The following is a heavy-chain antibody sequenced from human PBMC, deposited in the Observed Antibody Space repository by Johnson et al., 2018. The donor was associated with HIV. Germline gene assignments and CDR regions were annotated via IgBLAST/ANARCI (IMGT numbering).Heavy chain of an antibody. Sequence: QVQLVESGGGVVQPGGSLILSCAASGFTFSNYGMHWVRQAPGKGLKWVAFIRYDESNKYYADSLKGRFTISRGNSKNTLYVQRNSLRAEDTAVYYCANPTGSDGFDIWGQGTMVTVAS. CDR2: IRYDESNK. V-gene: IGHV3-30*02. J-gene: IGHJ3*02. CDR1: GFTFSNYG. D-gene: IGHD1-1*01. CDR3: ANPTGSDGFDI.